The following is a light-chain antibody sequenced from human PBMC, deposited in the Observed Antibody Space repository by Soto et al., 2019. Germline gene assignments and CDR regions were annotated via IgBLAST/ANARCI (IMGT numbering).Light chain of an antibody. Sequence: EIGLTQSPGTLSLSPGERATLSCRASQSVSSSYLAWYQQKPGQAPRLLIYGASSRATGIPDRFSGSGSGTHFTLTISRLEPEDFAVYYCQQYGRSPTWTFGQGTKVEIK. CDR3: QQYGRSPTWT. CDR2: GAS. V-gene: IGKV3-20*01. CDR1: QSVSSSY. J-gene: IGKJ1*01.